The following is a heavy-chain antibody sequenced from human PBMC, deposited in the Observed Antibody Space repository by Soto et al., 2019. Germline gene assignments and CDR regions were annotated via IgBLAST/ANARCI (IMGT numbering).Heavy chain of an antibody. CDR2: IYYSDST. D-gene: IGHD2-15*01. CDR3: AIEPGSVGIDT. J-gene: IGHJ5*01. Sequence: PSETRSLTCTVSGGTNSSSRYYWGWIRHPPGNGLEWLGSIYYSDSTYYNPSLKSRVTISVDTSTLHFSLKLTSVTAADTAVDYCAIEPGSVGIDTWGQESLVDVYS. CDR1: GGTNSSSRYY. V-gene: IGHV4-39*02.